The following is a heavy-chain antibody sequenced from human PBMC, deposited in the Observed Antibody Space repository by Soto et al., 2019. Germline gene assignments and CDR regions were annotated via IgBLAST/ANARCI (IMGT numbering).Heavy chain of an antibody. J-gene: IGHJ4*02. Sequence: PGGSLRLSCAASGFSLSDYYVSWIRQAPGEGLEWVSYISSSGTTTHYADSVKGRFTISKDNAKNSLYLQMNSLRAEDTAVYYCARVRGDSSGSYYFDYWGQGTLVTVSP. CDR1: GFSLSDYY. D-gene: IGHD3-22*01. CDR3: ARVRGDSSGSYYFDY. V-gene: IGHV3-11*01. CDR2: ISSSGTTT.